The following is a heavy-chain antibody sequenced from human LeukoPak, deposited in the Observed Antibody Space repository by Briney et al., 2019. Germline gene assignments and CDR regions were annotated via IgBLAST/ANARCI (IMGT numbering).Heavy chain of an antibody. CDR3: ARDPGFYNFDY. V-gene: IGHV1-2*02. D-gene: IGHD2/OR15-2a*01. CDR2: INPNNGGT. CDR1: EYTFTGYY. Sequence: ASVKVSCKASEYTFTGYYMHWVRQAPGQGLEWMGWINPNNGGTNYAQKFQGRVTMTRDTSVSTAYMELSRLRSDDTAVYYCARDPGFYNFDYWGQGTLVTVSS. J-gene: IGHJ4*02.